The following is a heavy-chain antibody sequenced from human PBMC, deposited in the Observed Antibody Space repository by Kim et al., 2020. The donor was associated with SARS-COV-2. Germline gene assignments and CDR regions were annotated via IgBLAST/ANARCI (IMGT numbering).Heavy chain of an antibody. D-gene: IGHD3-3*01. J-gene: IGHJ4*02. V-gene: IGHV4-59*01. CDR3: ARVTIFGVVY. CDR2: ST. Sequence: STNYNPSLKSRVSISVDTSKNQFSLKLSSVTAADTAVYYCARVTIFGVVYWGQGTLVTVSS.